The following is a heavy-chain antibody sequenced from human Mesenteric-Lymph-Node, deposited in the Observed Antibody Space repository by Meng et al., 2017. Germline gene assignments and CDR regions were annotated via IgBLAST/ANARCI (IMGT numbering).Heavy chain of an antibody. V-gene: IGHV4-61*02. J-gene: IGHJ5*02. CDR2: IDPSGST. CDR3: ARGSWFDP. CDR1: GGSISSGSFY. Sequence: QVQLQESGPGLVIPSQNLSLTCTVFGGSISSGSFYWNWIRQPAGKGLEWIGRIDPSGSTNYNPPLKSRVTISLDTSKNQFSLKLSFVTAADTAVYYCARGSWFDPWGQGTLVTVSS.